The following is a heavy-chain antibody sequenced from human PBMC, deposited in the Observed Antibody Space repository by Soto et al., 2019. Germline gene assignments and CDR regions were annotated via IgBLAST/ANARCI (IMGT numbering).Heavy chain of an antibody. CDR1: GFTFSTAW. CDR2: IKTKNEGGTT. D-gene: IGHD2-8*02. V-gene: IGHV3-15*01. Sequence: PGGSLRLSCAASGFTFSTAWMTWVRQAPGKGLEWVGRIKTKNEGGTTDYAAPVKGRFTISRDDSKNTLYLQMNSLKTEDTAVYYCTTGYCTGGRCLYWGQGTLVTVSS. J-gene: IGHJ4*02. CDR3: TTGYCTGGRCLY.